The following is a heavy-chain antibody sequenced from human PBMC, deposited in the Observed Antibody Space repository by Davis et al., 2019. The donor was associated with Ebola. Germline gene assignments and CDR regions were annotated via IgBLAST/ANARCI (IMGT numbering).Heavy chain of an antibody. CDR3: ASNYYAMDV. CDR1: GFTFSSYG. CDR2: ISGRGGST. J-gene: IGHJ6*02. V-gene: IGHV3-23*01. Sequence: PGGSLRLSCAASGFTFSSYGMNWVRQAPGKGLEWVSTISGRGGSTHYADSVKGRFTISRDNSKNTLYLQMNSLRAEDTAVYYCASNYYAMDVWDQGTTVTVSS.